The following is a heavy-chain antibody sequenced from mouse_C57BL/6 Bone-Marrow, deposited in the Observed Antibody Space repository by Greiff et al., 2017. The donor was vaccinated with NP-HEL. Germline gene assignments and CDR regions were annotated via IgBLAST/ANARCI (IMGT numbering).Heavy chain of an antibody. Sequence: VQLQQSGAELVKPGASVKLSCTASGFNIKDYYMHWVKQRTEQGLEWIGRIDPEDGETKYAPKFQGKATITADTSSNTAYLQLSSLTSEDTAVYYCARPYDYDDGISCYYAMDYWGQGTSVTVSS. D-gene: IGHD2-4*01. CDR1: GFNIKDYY. CDR3: ARPYDYDDGISCYYAMDY. CDR2: IDPEDGET. J-gene: IGHJ4*01. V-gene: IGHV14-2*01.